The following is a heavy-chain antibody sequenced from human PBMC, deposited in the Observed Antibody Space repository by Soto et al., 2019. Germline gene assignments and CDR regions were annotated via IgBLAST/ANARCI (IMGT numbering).Heavy chain of an antibody. D-gene: IGHD3-10*01. CDR2: IYYSGST. CDR1: GGSISSYY. CDR3: ARGLKKAVRGVIIWNWFDP. J-gene: IGHJ5*02. Sequence: TSETLSLTCTVSGGSISSYYWSWIRQPPGKGLEWIGYIYYSGSTNYNPSLKSRVTISVDTSKNQFSLKLSSVTAADTAVYYCARGLKKAVRGVIIWNWFDPWGQGTLVAVSS. V-gene: IGHV4-59*01.